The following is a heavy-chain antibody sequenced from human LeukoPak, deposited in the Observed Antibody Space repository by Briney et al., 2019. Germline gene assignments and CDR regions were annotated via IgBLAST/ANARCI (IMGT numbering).Heavy chain of an antibody. CDR3: ARDINWQRDY. V-gene: IGHV1-18*01. D-gene: IGHD6-25*01. J-gene: IGHJ4*02. CDR1: GYTFTSFG. CDR2: ISTSSDQR. Sequence: ASVTVSFTASGYTFTSFGIAWVRQAPGQGLEWVGWISTSSDQRRYAHMLQDRVTMTTDTSTSTAYMELRSLRSDDAGVYYCARDINWQRDYWGQGTLVTVSS.